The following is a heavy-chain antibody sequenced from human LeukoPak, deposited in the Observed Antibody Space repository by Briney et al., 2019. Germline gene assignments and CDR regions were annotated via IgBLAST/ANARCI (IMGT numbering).Heavy chain of an antibody. CDR1: GFNFNIYS. Sequence: PGGSLRLSCASSGFNFNIYSMYWVRQAPGKGLQWVAHIKEDGGETYYVDSVKGRFTVSRDNGKTSVYLQMNSLRAEDTAVYYCATWSSGWQFDYWGQGTLVSVSS. CDR2: IKEDGGET. CDR3: ATWSSGWQFDY. V-gene: IGHV3-7*05. D-gene: IGHD6-19*01. J-gene: IGHJ4*02.